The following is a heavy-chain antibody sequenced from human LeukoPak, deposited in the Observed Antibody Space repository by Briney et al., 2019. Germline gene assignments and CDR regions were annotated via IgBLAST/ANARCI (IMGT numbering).Heavy chain of an antibody. CDR3: ARDTDTAMERYGMDV. V-gene: IGHV1-69*06. CDR1: GGTFSSYA. J-gene: IGHJ6*02. Sequence: SVKVSCKASGGTFSSYAISWVRQAPGQGLEWMGRIIPIFGTANYAQKFQGRVTITADKSTSTAYMELSSLRSEDTAVYYCARDTDTAMERYGMDVWGQGTTVTVSS. D-gene: IGHD5-18*01. CDR2: IIPIFGTA.